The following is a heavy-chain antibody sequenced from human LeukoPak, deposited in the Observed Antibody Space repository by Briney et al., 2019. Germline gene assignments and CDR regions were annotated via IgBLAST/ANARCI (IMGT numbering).Heavy chain of an antibody. D-gene: IGHD3-10*01. V-gene: IGHV3-23*01. J-gene: IGHJ4*02. Sequence: GESLRLSCAASGFTFSSYAMGWVRQAPGKGLEWVSALNRGSTNTYYADSVRGRFTISRDNSRNTLYLQMNSLRAEDTALYYCARVGGGSPPGNWGQGTLVTVSS. CDR1: GFTFSSYA. CDR2: LNRGSTNT. CDR3: ARVGGGSPPGN.